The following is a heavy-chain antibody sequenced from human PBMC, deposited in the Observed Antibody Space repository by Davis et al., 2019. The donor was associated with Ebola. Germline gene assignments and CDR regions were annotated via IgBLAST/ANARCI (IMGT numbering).Heavy chain of an antibody. Sequence: SETLSLTCTVSGGSISSHYWTWIRQPPGKGLEWIGHIHYSGSTHYNPSLKSRVTISVDTSKNQFSLKLSSVTAADTAVYYCARTYDSSGYYYAPFDYWGQGTLVTVSS. D-gene: IGHD3-22*01. CDR2: IHYSGST. V-gene: IGHV4-59*11. CDR3: ARTYDSSGYYYAPFDY. J-gene: IGHJ4*02. CDR1: GGSISSHY.